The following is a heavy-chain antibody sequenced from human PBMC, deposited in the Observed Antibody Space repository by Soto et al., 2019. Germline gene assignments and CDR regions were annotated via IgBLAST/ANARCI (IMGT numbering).Heavy chain of an antibody. V-gene: IGHV3-23*01. D-gene: IGHD2-21*02. CDR3: AKGQTIVVVTAPTRGDY. Sequence: EVQLLESGGGLVQPGGSLRLSCAASGFTFSSYAMSWVRQAPGKGLEWVSAISGSGGSTYYADSVKGRFTISRDNSKNTLYLQLNSLRAEVTSVYYCAKGQTIVVVTAPTRGDYWGQGTLVTVSS. J-gene: IGHJ4*02. CDR1: GFTFSSYA. CDR2: ISGSGGST.